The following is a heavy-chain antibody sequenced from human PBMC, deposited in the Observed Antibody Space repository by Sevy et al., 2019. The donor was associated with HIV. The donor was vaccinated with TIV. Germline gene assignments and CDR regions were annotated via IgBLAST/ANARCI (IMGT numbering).Heavy chain of an antibody. J-gene: IGHJ4*02. CDR2: IWYDGTFK. D-gene: IGHD2-21*02. CDR1: GFTFSSYV. Sequence: GGSLRLSCAASGFTFSSYVMHWVRQAPGKGLEWVALIWYDGTFKYYADSVKGRLTISRDNSKDTLFLQMNSLTPEDTAVYYCARGGGYCGGDCYSIDYWGQGALVTVSS. CDR3: ARGGGYCGGDCYSIDY. V-gene: IGHV3-33*08.